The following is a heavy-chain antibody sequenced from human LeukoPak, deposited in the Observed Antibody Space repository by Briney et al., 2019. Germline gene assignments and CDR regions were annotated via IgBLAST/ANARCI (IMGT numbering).Heavy chain of an antibody. CDR2: ISWNSGII. CDR3: ARDSSSDFDY. CDR1: GFTFDDYA. D-gene: IGHD3-22*01. J-gene: IGHJ4*02. V-gene: IGHV3-9*01. Sequence: PGGSLRLSCAASGFTFDDYAMYWVRQAPGKGLEWVSGISWNSGIIGYADSVKGRFTISRDNAKNSLYLQMNSLRAEDTAVYYCARDSSSDFDYWGQGTLVTVSS.